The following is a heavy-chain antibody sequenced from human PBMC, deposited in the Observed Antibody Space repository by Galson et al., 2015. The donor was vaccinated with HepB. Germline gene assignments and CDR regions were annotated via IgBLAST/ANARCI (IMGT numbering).Heavy chain of an antibody. V-gene: IGHV1-18*01. CDR1: GYTFTSYG. CDR3: ARAPTRKGYCSGGSCYSVSEYFQH. Sequence: SVKVSCKASGYTFTSYGISWVRQAPGQGLEWMGWISAYNGNTNYAQKLQGRVTMTTDTSTSTAYMELRSLRYDDTAVYYCARAPTRKGYCSGGSCYSVSEYFQHWGQGTLVTVSS. D-gene: IGHD2-15*01. J-gene: IGHJ1*01. CDR2: ISAYNGNT.